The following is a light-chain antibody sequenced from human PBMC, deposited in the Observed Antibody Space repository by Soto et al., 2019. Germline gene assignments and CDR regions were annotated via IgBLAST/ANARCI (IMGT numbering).Light chain of an antibody. V-gene: IGKV1-5*01. Sequence: DIQMTQSPSTLSASVGDRVTITCRASQSISSWLAWYQQKPGKAPKLLIYDASSLESGVPSRFSGSGSGTEFTLTISSLQPDDFATYYCQHSGFGQGTQVDIK. CDR1: QSISSW. J-gene: IGKJ1*01. CDR2: DAS. CDR3: QHSG.